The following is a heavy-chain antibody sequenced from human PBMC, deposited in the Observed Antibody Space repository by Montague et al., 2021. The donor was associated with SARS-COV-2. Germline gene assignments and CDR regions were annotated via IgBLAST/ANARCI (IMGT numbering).Heavy chain of an antibody. CDR2: IYDSGXT. CDR1: GGSISSNNYY. V-gene: IGHV4-39*02. CDR3: ARRGRKLLPVATTIGGFDI. D-gene: IGHD5-12*01. J-gene: IGHJ3*02. Sequence: SETLSLTCTVSGGSISSNNYYWDWIRQPPGKGLEWIGSIYDSGXTXYXXXXKXRVTISVDTSKNHFFLKLNSVTAADTAVYYCARRGRKLLPVATTIGGFDIWGQGTMVTVSS.